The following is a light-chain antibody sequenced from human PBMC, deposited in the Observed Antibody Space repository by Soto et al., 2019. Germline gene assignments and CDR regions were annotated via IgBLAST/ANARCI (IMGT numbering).Light chain of an antibody. V-gene: IGKV3-11*01. CDR3: QQRSNWPPIT. CDR1: QGVSSY. CDR2: DAS. Sequence: EIVLTQSPSTLSLSPGERATLSCRASQGVSSYLAWYQQKPGQAPRLLIYDASNRANGIPARFSGSGSGTDFTLTISSLEPEDFAVYYCQQRSNWPPITFGQGTRLEIK. J-gene: IGKJ5*01.